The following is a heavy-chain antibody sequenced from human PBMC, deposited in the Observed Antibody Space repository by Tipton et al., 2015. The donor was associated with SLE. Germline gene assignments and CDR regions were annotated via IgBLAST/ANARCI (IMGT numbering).Heavy chain of an antibody. CDR2: ISYDGSNK. D-gene: IGHD3-10*01. V-gene: IGHV3-30*04. Sequence: SLRLSCAASGFTFSTYDMHWVRQAPGKGLEWVAVISYDGSNKYYADSVKGRFTISRDNAKNTQFLQMNSLRAEDTAVYYCAAGLLWFRDLDYWGQGTLVTVSS. J-gene: IGHJ4*02. CDR3: AAGLLWFRDLDY. CDR1: GFTFSTYD.